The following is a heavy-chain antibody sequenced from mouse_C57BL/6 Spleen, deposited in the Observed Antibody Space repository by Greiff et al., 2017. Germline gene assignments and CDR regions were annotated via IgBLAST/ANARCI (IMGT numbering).Heavy chain of an antibody. CDR1: CYTFTSSW. J-gene: IGHJ3*01. V-gene: IGHV1-55*01. CDR3: ARDYGYYYGSRAAY. Sequence: VQLQQSVAELVQPGASVKMSCQPSCYTFTSSWITWVKQRPGQGLEWIGDIYPGSGSTNYNEKFKSKATLTVDTSSSTAYMQLSSLTSEDSAVYYCARDYGYYYGSRAAYWGQGDLVTASA. D-gene: IGHD1-1*01. CDR2: IYPGSGST.